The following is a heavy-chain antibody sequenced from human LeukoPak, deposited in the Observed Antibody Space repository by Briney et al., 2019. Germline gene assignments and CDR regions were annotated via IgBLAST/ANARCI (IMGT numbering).Heavy chain of an antibody. J-gene: IGHJ6*02. Sequence: GRSLRLSCAASGFTLSSYGMHWVRQAPGKGLEWVAVIWYDGSNKYYADSVKGRFTISRDNSKNTLYLQMNSLRAEDTAVYYCAREIGWDSSGYPAIYYGMDVWGQGTTVTVSS. CDR2: IWYDGSNK. CDR1: GFTLSSYG. CDR3: AREIGWDSSGYPAIYYGMDV. D-gene: IGHD3-22*01. V-gene: IGHV3-33*01.